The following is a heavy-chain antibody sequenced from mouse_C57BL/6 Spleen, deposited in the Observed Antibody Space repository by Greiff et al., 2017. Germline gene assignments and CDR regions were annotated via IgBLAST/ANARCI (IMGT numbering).Heavy chain of an antibody. CDR2: ISYDGSN. CDR3: ARGGSSYEWFAY. Sequence: EVQLQQSGPGLVKPSQSLSLTCSVTGYSITSGYYWNWIRQFPGNKLEWMGYISYDGSNNYNPSLKNRISITRDTSKNQVFLKLNSVTTEDTATYYCARGGSSYEWFAYGGQGTLVTVSA. V-gene: IGHV3-6*01. J-gene: IGHJ3*01. D-gene: IGHD1-1*01. CDR1: GYSITSGYY.